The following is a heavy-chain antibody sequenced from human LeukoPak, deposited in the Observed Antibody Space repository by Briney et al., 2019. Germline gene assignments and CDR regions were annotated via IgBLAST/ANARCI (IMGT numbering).Heavy chain of an antibody. CDR1: GFTLSNHI. CDR2: ISSCSSYI. V-gene: IGHV3-21*01. Sequence: GGALRLSLAASGFTLSNHIMNWVGQAAGKGLEGVSSISSCSSYIYYADSVKGRFTISRDNAKNSLYLQMNSLRAEDTAVYYCARDRRDGYNDYWGQGTLVTVSS. J-gene: IGHJ4*02. CDR3: ARDRRDGYNDY. D-gene: IGHD5-24*01.